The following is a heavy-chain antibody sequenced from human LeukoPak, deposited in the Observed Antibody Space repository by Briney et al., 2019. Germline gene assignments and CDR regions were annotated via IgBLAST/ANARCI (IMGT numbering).Heavy chain of an antibody. Sequence: GGSLRLSCAASGFTVSSNYMNWVRQAPGKGLEWVSVIYTDGATYYAGSVKGRFTISRDNSKNTLYLQMISLRADDTAVYYCARGYCSGSSCYPGLYWGQGSLVTVSS. D-gene: IGHD2-15*01. J-gene: IGHJ4*02. V-gene: IGHV3-66*02. CDR2: IYTDGAT. CDR3: ARGYCSGSSCYPGLY. CDR1: GFTVSSNY.